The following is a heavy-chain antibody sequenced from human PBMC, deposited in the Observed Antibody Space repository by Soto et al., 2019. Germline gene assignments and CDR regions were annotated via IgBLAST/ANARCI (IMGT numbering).Heavy chain of an antibody. Sequence: PWGSLRLSCAASGFIFSSYHIHWVRRAPGKRLEWVAVLLYDGCYKNYADSLQGRLSCASDTSKNNLYLQMNGLSAEDTAVYYCAKAAGLLTDGNCYFDYWGQGTLVTVSS. D-gene: IGHD2-15*01. CDR1: GFIFSSYH. J-gene: IGHJ4*02. V-gene: IGHV3-30*18. CDR3: AKAAGLLTDGNCYFDY. CDR2: LLYDGCYK.